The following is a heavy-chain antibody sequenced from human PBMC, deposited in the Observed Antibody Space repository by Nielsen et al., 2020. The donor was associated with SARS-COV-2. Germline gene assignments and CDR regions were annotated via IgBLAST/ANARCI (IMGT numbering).Heavy chain of an antibody. J-gene: IGHJ4*02. CDR2: IYPGDSDI. CDR1: GYSFTNYW. Sequence: GGSLRLSCKGSGYSFTNYWVGWVRQMPRKGLEWMGIIYPGDSDIRYSPSFQGQVTISVDKSINTAYLQWSSLRASDTAMYYCANIAVAAPVNYWGQGTLVTVSS. D-gene: IGHD6-19*01. V-gene: IGHV5-51*01. CDR3: ANIAVAAPVNY.